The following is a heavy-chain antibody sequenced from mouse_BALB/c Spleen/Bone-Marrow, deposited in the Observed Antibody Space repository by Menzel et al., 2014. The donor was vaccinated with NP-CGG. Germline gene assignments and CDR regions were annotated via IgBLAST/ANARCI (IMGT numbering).Heavy chain of an antibody. V-gene: IGHV3-1*02. CDR1: GYPTPSGYR. J-gene: IGHJ2*01. Sequence: VQLKQSGPDLVKPSQSLSLTCTVTGYPTPSGYRWPWLRQFPGNKLEWMGYIHYSGSHNYNPSLKSRISITRDTSKNQFFLQLNSVTTEDTATYYCASITTVVVPVDYWGQGTTLTVSS. CDR3: ASITTVVVPVDY. CDR2: IHYSGSH. D-gene: IGHD1-1*01.